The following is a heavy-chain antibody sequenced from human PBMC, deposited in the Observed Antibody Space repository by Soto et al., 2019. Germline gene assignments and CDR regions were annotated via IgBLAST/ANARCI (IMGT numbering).Heavy chain of an antibody. J-gene: IGHJ6*03. CDR1: GFTFSSYS. CDR2: ISSSSSNI. CDR3: ARQLDLRGYYYYYYYMDV. D-gene: IGHD1-1*01. V-gene: IGHV3-48*01. Sequence: GSLRLSCAASGFTFSSYSMNWVRQAPGKGLEWVSYISSSSSNIYYADSVKGRFTISRDNAKNSLYMQKNSLKAKNTAVYYCARQLDLRGYYYYYYYMDVWGKGTTVTVSS.